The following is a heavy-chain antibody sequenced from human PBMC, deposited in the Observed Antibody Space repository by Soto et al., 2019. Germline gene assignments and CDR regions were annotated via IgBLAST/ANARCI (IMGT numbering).Heavy chain of an antibody. J-gene: IGHJ4*02. CDR2: IYTTGHS. V-gene: IGHV4-4*07. CDR1: GDSTSSYS. D-gene: IGHD5-18*01. CDR3: AAAAYNYGPFAS. Sequence: QVQLQESGPGLVKPSETLSLTCTFSGDSTSSYSWNWIRQPAGMELECIGRIYTTGHSNYNPSLESRIAISVDTSKNQFFLKLSSMPAADTAVYYCAAAAYNYGPFASWGQGTLVTVSS.